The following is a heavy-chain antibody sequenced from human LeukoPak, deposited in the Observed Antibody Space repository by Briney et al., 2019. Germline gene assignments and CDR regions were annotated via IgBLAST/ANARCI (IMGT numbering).Heavy chain of an antibody. CDR3: ARLTYCSSTSCHNWFDP. CDR1: GGSISSSSYY. V-gene: IGHV4-39*01. Sequence: SETLSLTCTVSGGSISSSSYYWGWIRQPPGKGLEWIGSIYYSGSTYYNPSLKSRFTISVDTSKNQFSLKLSSVTAADTAVYYCARLTYCSSTSCHNWFDPWGQGTLVTVSS. CDR2: IYYSGST. J-gene: IGHJ5*02. D-gene: IGHD2-2*01.